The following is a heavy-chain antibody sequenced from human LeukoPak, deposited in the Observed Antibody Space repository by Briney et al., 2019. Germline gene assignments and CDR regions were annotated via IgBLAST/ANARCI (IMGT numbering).Heavy chain of an antibody. CDR3: ARPGARYCSGGSCYRGWFDP. CDR2: INHSGST. V-gene: IGHV4-34*01. J-gene: IGHJ5*02. D-gene: IGHD2-15*01. CDR1: GGSFSGYY. Sequence: SETLSLTCAVYGGSFSGYYWSWIRQPPGKGLEWIGEINHSGSTNYNPSLKSRVTISVDTSKNQFSLKLSSVTAADTAVYYCARPGARYCSGGSCYRGWFDPWGQGTLVTVSS.